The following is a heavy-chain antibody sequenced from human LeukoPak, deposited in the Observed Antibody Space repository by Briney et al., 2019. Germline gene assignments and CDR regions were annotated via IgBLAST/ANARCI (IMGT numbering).Heavy chain of an antibody. CDR1: GYTFTSYG. V-gene: IGHV1-18*01. CDR3: ARDLGGYDFGTVAYYYYYMDV. J-gene: IGHJ6*03. CDR2: ISAYNDNT. D-gene: IGHD5-12*01. Sequence: ASVKVSCKASGYTFTSYGISWVRQAPGQGLEWMGWISAYNDNTNYAQKLQGRVTMTTDTSTSTAYMELRSLRSDDTAVYYCARDLGGYDFGTVAYYYYYMDVWGKGTTVTVSS.